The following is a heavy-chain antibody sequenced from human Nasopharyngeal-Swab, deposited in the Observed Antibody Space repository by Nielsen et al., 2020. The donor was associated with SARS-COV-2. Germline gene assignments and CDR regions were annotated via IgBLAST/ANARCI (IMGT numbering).Heavy chain of an antibody. Sequence: GESLKISCAAFGFTFSNDAMHWVRQAPGKGPEWVGIVSEDGSSTSYADSVKGRFTISRDNSKNTLFLQMSSVRVEDTAVYYCARAGTPIVGYYYYMDVWGIGATVIVSS. D-gene: IGHD2-21*01. CDR3: ARAGTPIVGYYYYMDV. V-gene: IGHV3-30-3*01. CDR2: VSEDGSST. CDR1: GFTFSNDA. J-gene: IGHJ6*03.